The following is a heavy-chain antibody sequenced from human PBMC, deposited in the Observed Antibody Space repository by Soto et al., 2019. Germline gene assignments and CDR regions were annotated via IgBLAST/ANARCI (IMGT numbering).Heavy chain of an antibody. V-gene: IGHV3-23*01. D-gene: IGHD2-2*01. CDR2: ISGSGGST. Sequence: GGSLRLSCAASGFTFSSYAMSWVRQAPGKGLEWVSAISGSGGSTYYADSVKGRFTISRDNSKNTLYLQMNSLRAEDTAVYYCARELLVPAARAGWFDPWGQGTPVTVSS. CDR3: ARELLVPAARAGWFDP. CDR1: GFTFSSYA. J-gene: IGHJ5*02.